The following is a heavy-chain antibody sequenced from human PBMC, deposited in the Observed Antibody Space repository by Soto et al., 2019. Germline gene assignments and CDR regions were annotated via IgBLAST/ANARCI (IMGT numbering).Heavy chain of an antibody. V-gene: IGHV1-69*13. CDR1: GGTFSSYA. D-gene: IGHD2-15*01. J-gene: IGHJ6*02. CDR2: IIPIFGTA. CDR3: ARDSPPPVVVAATPYYYYGMDV. Sequence: SVKVSCKASGGTFSSYAISWVRQAPGQGLEWMGGIIPIFGTANYAQKFQGRVTITADESTSTAYMELSSLRSEDTAVYYCARDSPPPVVVAATPYYYYGMDVWGQGTTVTVSS.